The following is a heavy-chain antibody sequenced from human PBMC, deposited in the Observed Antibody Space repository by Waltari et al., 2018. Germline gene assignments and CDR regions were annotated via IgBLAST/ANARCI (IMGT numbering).Heavy chain of an antibody. CDR1: GFTFSSYA. J-gene: IGHJ4*02. V-gene: IGHV3-30*07. Sequence: QVQLVESGGGVVQPGRSLRLSCAASGFTFSSYAMHWVRQAPGKGLEWVAVISYDGSKKYYADSVKGRFTISRDNSKNTLYLQMNSLRAEDTAVYYCASHVDTAMVGHYWGQGTLVTVSS. CDR3: ASHVDTAMVGHY. D-gene: IGHD5-18*01. CDR2: ISYDGSKK.